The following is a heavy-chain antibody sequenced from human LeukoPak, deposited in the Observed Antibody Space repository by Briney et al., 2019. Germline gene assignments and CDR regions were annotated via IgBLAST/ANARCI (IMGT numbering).Heavy chain of an antibody. J-gene: IGHJ4*02. CDR3: ARRVFSPFLYYFDY. V-gene: IGHV5-51*01. D-gene: IGHD3-9*01. CDR1: GYSFTSYW. CDR2: IYPGVSDT. Sequence: GESLKISCKGSGYSFTSYWIGWVRHMPGKALEWMGTIYPGVSDTRYSPSFQGQVTISADKSISTAYLQWSSLKASDTAMYYCARRVFSPFLYYFDYWGQGTLVTVSS.